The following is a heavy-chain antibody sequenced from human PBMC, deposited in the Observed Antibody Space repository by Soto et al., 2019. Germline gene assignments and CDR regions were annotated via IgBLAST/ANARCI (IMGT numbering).Heavy chain of an antibody. Sequence: QVQLVQSGAEVKKPGASVKVSCKASGYTFTSYYIHWVRQAPGQGLEWMGIINPSGGSTSYAQKFQGRVTMTRDTAASTVYMELSSLRTEDTAVYYCARGAVAGRRFDYWGQGTLVTVSS. CDR2: INPSGGST. CDR3: ARGAVAGRRFDY. CDR1: GYTFTSYY. J-gene: IGHJ4*02. D-gene: IGHD6-19*01. V-gene: IGHV1-46*01.